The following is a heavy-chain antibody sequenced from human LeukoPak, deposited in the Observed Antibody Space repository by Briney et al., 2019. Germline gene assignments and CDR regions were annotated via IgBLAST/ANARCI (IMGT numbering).Heavy chain of an antibody. CDR3: ARGNLGGSYQAPGLYYYYGMDV. J-gene: IGHJ6*02. D-gene: IGHD1-26*01. CDR2: IYYSGST. CDR1: GGSISSSSYY. Sequence: PSETLSLTCTVSGGSISSSSYYWGWIRQPPGKGLEWIGSIYYSGSTYYNPSLKSRVTISVDTSKNQFSLKLSSVTAADTAVYYCARGNLGGSYQAPGLYYYYGMDVWGQGTTVTVSS. V-gene: IGHV4-39*07.